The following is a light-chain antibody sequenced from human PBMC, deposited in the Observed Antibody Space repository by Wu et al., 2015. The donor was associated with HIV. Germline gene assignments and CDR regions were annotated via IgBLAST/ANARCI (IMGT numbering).Light chain of an antibody. CDR1: QSIGSS. Sequence: DIQMTQSPSSLSASLGDRVTISCRASQSIGSSLNWYQQKPGKAPRLLIYAASTLQNGVPLRFSGSGSRADFTLTITNLQPEDFATYYCQQGYNSPWTFGQGTKVEIK. CDR3: QQGYNSPWT. CDR2: AAS. V-gene: IGKV1-39*01. J-gene: IGKJ1*01.